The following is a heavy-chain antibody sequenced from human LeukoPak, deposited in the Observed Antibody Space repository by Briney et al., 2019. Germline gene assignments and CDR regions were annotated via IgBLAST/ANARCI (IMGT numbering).Heavy chain of an antibody. J-gene: IGHJ4*02. D-gene: IGHD6-19*01. CDR1: GFTFSSYA. CDR2: ISYDGSDE. Sequence: GGSLRLSCAASGFTFSSYAMHWVRQAPGKGLEWVALISYDGSDEYYADSVKGRFTISRDNSKNTLYLQMNSLRADDTAVYYCANPDSIPYTSGWFDFDFWGQGTLVTVSS. V-gene: IGHV3-30*18. CDR3: ANPDSIPYTSGWFDFDF.